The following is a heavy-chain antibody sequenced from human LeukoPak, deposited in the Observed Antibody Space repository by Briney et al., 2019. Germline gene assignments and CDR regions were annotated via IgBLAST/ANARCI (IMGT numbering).Heavy chain of an antibody. CDR3: ARGALRSGWSTRRGFDP. J-gene: IGHJ5*02. D-gene: IGHD6-19*01. V-gene: IGHV6-1*01. Sequence: SQTLSLTCAISGYSVSSNSAAWNWIRQSPSRGLEWLGRTYYRSKWYNDYAVSVKSRITINPDTSKNQFSLQLNSVTPEDTAVYYCARGALRSGWSTRRGFDPWGQGTLVTVSS. CDR2: TYYRSKWYN. CDR1: GYSVSSNSAA.